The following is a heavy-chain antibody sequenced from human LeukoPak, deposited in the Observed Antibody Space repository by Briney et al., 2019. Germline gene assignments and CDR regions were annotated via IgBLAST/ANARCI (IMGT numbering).Heavy chain of an antibody. V-gene: IGHV5-51*01. CDR2: IYPGDSDT. CDR1: GYSFTSYW. Sequence: RGESLKISCKGSGYSFTSYWIGWVRQMPGKGLEWMGIIYPGDSDTRSSPSFQGQVTISADKSISTAYLQWSSLKASDTAMYYCARERPYCSGGSCSKAFDYWGQGTLVTVSS. J-gene: IGHJ4*02. D-gene: IGHD2-15*01. CDR3: ARERPYCSGGSCSKAFDY.